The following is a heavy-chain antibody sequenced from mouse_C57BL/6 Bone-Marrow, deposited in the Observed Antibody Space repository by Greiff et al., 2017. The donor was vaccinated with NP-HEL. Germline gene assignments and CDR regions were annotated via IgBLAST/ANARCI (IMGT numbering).Heavy chain of an antibody. J-gene: IGHJ2*01. CDR3: ARTGPYFDY. CDR1: GYSITSGYY. V-gene: IGHV3-6*01. CDR2: ISYDGSN. Sequence: EVKLKESGPGLVKPSQSLSLTCSVTGYSITSGYYWNWIRQFPGNKLEWMGYISYDGSNNYNPSLKNRISITRDTSKNQFFLKLNSVTTEDTATYYCARTGPYFDYWGQGTTLTVSS. D-gene: IGHD4-1*01.